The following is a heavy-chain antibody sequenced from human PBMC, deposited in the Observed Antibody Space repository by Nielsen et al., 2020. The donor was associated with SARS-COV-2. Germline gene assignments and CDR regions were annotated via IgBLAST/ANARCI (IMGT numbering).Heavy chain of an antibody. D-gene: IGHD6-13*01. Sequence: ETLSLTCAVSGDSISSNNWWSWVRQAPGKGLEWVSAISGSGGSTYYADSVKGRFTISRDNAKNSLYLQMNSLRAEDTAVYYCARVPGSSWYFDYWGQGTLVTVSS. CDR3: ARVPGSSWYFDY. CDR2: ISGSGGST. CDR1: GDSISSNN. J-gene: IGHJ4*02. V-gene: IGHV3-23*01.